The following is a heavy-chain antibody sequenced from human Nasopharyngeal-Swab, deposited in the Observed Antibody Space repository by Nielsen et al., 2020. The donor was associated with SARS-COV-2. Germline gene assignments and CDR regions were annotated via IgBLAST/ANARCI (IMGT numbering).Heavy chain of an antibody. D-gene: IGHD3-3*01. CDR2: ISSSSSYI. CDR3: ARDKYYDFWSGPRGPFDY. Sequence: GGSLRLSCAASGFTFSSYSMNWVCQAPGKGLQWVSSISSSSSYIYYADSVKGRFTISRDNAKNSLYLQMNSLRAEDTAVYYCARDKYYDFWSGPRGPFDYWGQGTLVTVSS. CDR1: GFTFSSYS. J-gene: IGHJ4*02. V-gene: IGHV3-21*01.